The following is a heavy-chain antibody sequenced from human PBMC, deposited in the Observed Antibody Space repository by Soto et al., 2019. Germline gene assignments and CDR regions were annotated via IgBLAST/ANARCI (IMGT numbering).Heavy chain of an antibody. CDR2: MNPNSGNT. CDR3: ARGWLWFGESLSYYMDF. Sequence: ASVKVSCKASGYTFTSYDINWVRQATGQGLEWMGWMNPNSGNTGYAQKFQGRVTMTRNTSISTAYMELSSLRSEDTAVYYCARGWLWFGESLSYYMDFWGKGTTVPVSS. J-gene: IGHJ6*03. V-gene: IGHV1-8*01. CDR1: GYTFTSYD. D-gene: IGHD3-10*01.